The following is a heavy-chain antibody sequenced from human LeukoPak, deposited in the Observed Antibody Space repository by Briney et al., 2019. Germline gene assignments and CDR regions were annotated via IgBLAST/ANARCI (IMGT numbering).Heavy chain of an antibody. CDR3: ARRIIARGLGQENWFDP. J-gene: IGHJ5*02. CDR2: IYYSGST. CDR1: GGSISSGGYY. V-gene: IGHV4-31*03. D-gene: IGHD3-16*01. Sequence: KASETLSLTCTVSGGSISSGGYYWSWIRQHPGKGLEWIGYIYYSGSTYYNPSLKSRVTISVDTSKNQFSLELSSVTAADTAVYYCARRIIARGLGQENWFDPWGQGILVTVSS.